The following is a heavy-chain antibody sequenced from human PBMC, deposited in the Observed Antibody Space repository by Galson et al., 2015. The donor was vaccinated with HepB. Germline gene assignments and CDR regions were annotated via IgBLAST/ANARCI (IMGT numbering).Heavy chain of an antibody. CDR3: AKDSEYSDSSGYCSASDY. CDR2: ISGSSGST. D-gene: IGHD3-22*01. Sequence: VRQAPGKGLEWVSTISGSSGSTYYADSVKGRFTISRDNSKSTLYLQMISLRAEDTAVYYCAKDSEYSDSSGYCSASDYWGQGTLVTVSS. V-gene: IGHV3-23*01. J-gene: IGHJ4*02.